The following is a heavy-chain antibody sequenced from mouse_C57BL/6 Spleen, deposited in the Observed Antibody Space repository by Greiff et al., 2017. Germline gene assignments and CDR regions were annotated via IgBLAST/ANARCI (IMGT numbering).Heavy chain of an antibody. Sequence: VQLKESGPELVKPGASVKISCKASGYSFTGYYMNWVKQSPEKSLEWIGEINPSTGGTTYNQKFKAKATLTVDKSSSTAYMQLKSLTSEDSAVDYCARYDGYYDYAMDYWGQGTSVTVSS. CDR2: INPSTGGT. J-gene: IGHJ4*01. CDR1: GYSFTGYY. V-gene: IGHV1-42*01. D-gene: IGHD2-3*01. CDR3: ARYDGYYDYAMDY.